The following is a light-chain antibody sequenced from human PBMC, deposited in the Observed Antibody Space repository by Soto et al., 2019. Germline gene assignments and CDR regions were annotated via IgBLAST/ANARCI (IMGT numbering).Light chain of an antibody. CDR1: QSVSSSY. CDR2: GAS. CDR3: QQYGSSLWT. J-gene: IGKJ1*01. V-gene: IGKV3-20*01. Sequence: EIVLTQSPGTLSLSPGERATLSCRASQSVSSSYLAWYQQKPGQAPRLLIYGASSRATGIPDRFSGSGSGTDFTLTISRLEPEEFAVYYGQQYGSSLWTFGQGTKVEIK.